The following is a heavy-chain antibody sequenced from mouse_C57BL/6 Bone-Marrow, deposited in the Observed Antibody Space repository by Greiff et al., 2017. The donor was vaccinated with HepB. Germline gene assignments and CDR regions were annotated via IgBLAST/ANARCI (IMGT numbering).Heavy chain of an antibody. CDR2: IYPRSGNT. D-gene: IGHD1-1*01. Sequence: VKLQESGAELARPGASVKLSCKASAYTFTSYGISWVKQRTGQGLEWIGEIYPRSGNTYYNEKFKGKATLTADKSSSTAYMELRSLTSEDSAVYFCARYYYGSSSYFDYWGQGTTLTVSS. CDR3: ARYYYGSSSYFDY. J-gene: IGHJ2*01. V-gene: IGHV1-81*01. CDR1: AYTFTSYG.